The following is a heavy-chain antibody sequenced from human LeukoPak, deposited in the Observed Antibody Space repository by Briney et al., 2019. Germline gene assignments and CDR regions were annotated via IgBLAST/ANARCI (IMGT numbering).Heavy chain of an antibody. CDR1: GYTFTSYD. V-gene: IGHV1-8*01. D-gene: IGHD3-9*01. CDR2: MNPNSGNT. CDR3: ARAPRRYFDWLPRLVTHSRTLYYFDY. Sequence: GASVKVSCKASGYTFTSYDINWVRQATGRGLEWMGWMNPNSGNTGYAQKFQGGVTMTRNTSISTAYMELSSLRSEDTAVYYCARAPRRYFDWLPRLVTHSRTLYYFDYWGQGTLVTVSS. J-gene: IGHJ4*02.